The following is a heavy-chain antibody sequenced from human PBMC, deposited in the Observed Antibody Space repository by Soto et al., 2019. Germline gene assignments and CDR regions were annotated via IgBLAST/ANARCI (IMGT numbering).Heavy chain of an antibody. CDR2: INHSGST. Sequence: SETLSLTCAVYGGSFSGYYWSWIRQPPGKGLEWIGEINHSGSTNYNPSLKSRVTISVDTSKNQFSLKLSSVTAADTAVYYCARDLPPEDYWGQGTLVTVSS. CDR1: GGSFSGYY. J-gene: IGHJ4*02. CDR3: ARDLPPEDY. V-gene: IGHV4-34*01.